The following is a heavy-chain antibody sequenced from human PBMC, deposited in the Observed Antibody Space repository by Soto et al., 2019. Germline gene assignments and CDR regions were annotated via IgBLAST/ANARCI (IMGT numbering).Heavy chain of an antibody. CDR2: MQPSSGRT. Sequence: ASVKVSCKASGYSFTSLDINWVRQTTGQGLEWMGWMQPSSGRTGYAQKFQARVNMTRDTSINTAYMELSSLTSDDTAFYYCARGVTAGVDDWGQGTLVNVSS. V-gene: IGHV1-8*01. J-gene: IGHJ4*02. CDR1: GYSFTSLD. D-gene: IGHD1-26*01. CDR3: ARGVTAGVDD.